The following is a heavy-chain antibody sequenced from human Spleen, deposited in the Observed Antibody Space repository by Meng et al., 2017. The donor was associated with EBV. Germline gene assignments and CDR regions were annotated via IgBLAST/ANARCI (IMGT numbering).Heavy chain of an antibody. CDR2: INQSGSI. CDR3: ARGPYYE. D-gene: IGHD1-26*01. CDR1: GGSFSSYY. J-gene: IGHJ4*02. V-gene: IGHV4-34*01. Sequence: QVQRHQWGAGLLKPSETLALTCAVSGGSFSSYYWSWTRQPPGKGLEWIGEINQSGSIYYNPSLMGRVTISGDTSRNQFSLKLISVTAADTAVYYCARGPYYEWGQGTLVTVSS.